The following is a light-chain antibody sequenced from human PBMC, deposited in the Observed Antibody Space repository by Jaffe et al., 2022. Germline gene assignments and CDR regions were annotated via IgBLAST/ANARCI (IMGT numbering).Light chain of an antibody. J-gene: IGKJ4*01. V-gene: IGKV1-39*01. CDR3: QQSYSTPLT. Sequence: DIQMTQSPSSLSASVGDRVTITCRASPSISSYLNWYQQKPGKAPRLLIYLATSLQSGVPSRFSGSGSATDFTLTISSLQPEDFATYYCQQSYSTPLTFGGGTKVEIK. CDR2: LAT. CDR1: PSISSY.